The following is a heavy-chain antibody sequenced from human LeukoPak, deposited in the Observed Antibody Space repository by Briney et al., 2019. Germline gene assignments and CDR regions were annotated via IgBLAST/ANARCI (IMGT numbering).Heavy chain of an antibody. D-gene: IGHD4-11*01. V-gene: IGHV3-33*01. Sequence: TGGSLRLSCAASGFIFSHHGMHWVRQAPGQGLEWVAVIWSDGTNRFYADSVKGRFTISRDNSQNTVFLQMDSLRVKDTAIYYCARDAQRGFDYSNSLKYWGRGTLVTVSS. CDR1: GFIFSHHG. CDR2: IWSDGTNR. CDR3: ARDAQRGFDYSNSLKY. J-gene: IGHJ4*01.